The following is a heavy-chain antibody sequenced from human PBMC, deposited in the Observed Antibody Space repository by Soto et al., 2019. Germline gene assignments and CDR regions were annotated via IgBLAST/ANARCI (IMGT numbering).Heavy chain of an antibody. D-gene: IGHD6-19*01. CDR2: ISYDGSNK. V-gene: IGHV3-30*04. CDR3: ARDPSPYTSGWYGIDF. Sequence: GGSLRLSCAASGFTFSSYAMYWVRQAPGKGLEWVAVISYDGSNKYYADSIKGRFTISRDNSANTLFLQVNSLRREDTAMYYCARDPSPYTSGWYGIDFWGHGTLVTVSS. CDR1: GFTFSSYA. J-gene: IGHJ4*01.